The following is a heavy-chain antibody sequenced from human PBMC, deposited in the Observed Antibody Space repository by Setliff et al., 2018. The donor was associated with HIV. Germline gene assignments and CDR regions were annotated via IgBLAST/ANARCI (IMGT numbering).Heavy chain of an antibody. CDR1: GFSFRNYG. CDR2: IWYDGSNE. J-gene: IGHJ4*02. Sequence: GGSLRLSCAASGFSFRNYGMHWVRQAPGKGLEWVALIWYDGSNENYAGSVKGRFTISRDNSKKTLYLQMNSLRAEDTAVYYCARKPRDGYYIDYWGQGTLVTVSS. CDR3: ARKPRDGYYIDY. V-gene: IGHV3-33*01. D-gene: IGHD3-10*01.